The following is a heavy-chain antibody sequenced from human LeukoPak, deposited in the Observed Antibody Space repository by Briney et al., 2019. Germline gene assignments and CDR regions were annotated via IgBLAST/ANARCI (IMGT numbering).Heavy chain of an antibody. CDR2: IIPIFGTA. D-gene: IGHD1-26*01. CDR1: GGTFSSYA. V-gene: IGHV1-69*05. CDR3: ARGPFGSPPPDRRGIYYYYYMDV. J-gene: IGHJ6*03. Sequence: SVKVSCKASGGTFSSYAISWVRQAPGQGLEWMGGIIPIFGTANYAQKFQGRVTITTDESTSTAYMELSSLRSEDTAVYYCARGPFGSPPPDRRGIYYYYYMDVWGKGTTVTVSS.